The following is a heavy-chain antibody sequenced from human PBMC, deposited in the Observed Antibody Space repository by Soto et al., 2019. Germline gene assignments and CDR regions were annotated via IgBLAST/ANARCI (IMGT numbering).Heavy chain of an antibody. D-gene: IGHD2-21*02. CDR3: ARVEERGAVVTPFFDY. V-gene: IGHV3-30-3*01. CDR1: GFTFSSYA. Sequence: QVQLVESGGGVVQPGRSLRLSCAASGFTFSSYAMHWVRQAPGKGLEWVAVISYDGSNKYYADSVKGRFTIPRDNSKNTLYLQMNSLRAEDTAVYYCARVEERGAVVTPFFDYWGQGTLVTVSS. J-gene: IGHJ4*02. CDR2: ISYDGSNK.